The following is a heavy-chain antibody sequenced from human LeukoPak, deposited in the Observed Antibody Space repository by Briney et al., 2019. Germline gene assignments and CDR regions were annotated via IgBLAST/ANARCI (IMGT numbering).Heavy chain of an antibody. J-gene: IGHJ5*02. D-gene: IGHD6-13*01. CDR1: GGSISSGSYY. CDR2: IYTSGST. Sequence: PSETLSLTCTVSGGSISSGSYYWSWIRQPAGKGLEWIGRIYTSGSTNYNPSLKSRVTISVDTSKHQFSLKLSSVTAADTAVYYCARGYSSSWHGDWFDPWGQGTLVTVSS. CDR3: ARGYSSSWHGDWFDP. V-gene: IGHV4-61*02.